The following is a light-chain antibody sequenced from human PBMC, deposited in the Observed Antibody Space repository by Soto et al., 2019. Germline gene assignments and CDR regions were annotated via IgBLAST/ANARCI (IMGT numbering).Light chain of an antibody. CDR2: GAS. CDR1: QSVISS. Sequence: EIVVTQSPALVSGSPGERVTLSCRASQSVISSLAWYQQKLGQAPRLLIYGASTRATGIPARFSGSGSGTEFFLNISSLQSEDSAIYYCQHYNNWLGTFGGGTKVEIK. CDR3: QHYNNWLGT. J-gene: IGKJ4*01. V-gene: IGKV3-15*01.